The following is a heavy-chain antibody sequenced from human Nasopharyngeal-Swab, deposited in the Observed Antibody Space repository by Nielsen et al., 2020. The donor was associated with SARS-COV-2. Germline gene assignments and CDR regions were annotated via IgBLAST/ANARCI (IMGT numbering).Heavy chain of an antibody. CDR2: INYSGNT. Sequence: RQAPGKGLEWVAGINYSGNTNYNPTLKSRVTISGDTSKNQFSLKLSSGNAADTAVYYCARRLSEIVPAPILGLGPYYSYYYMDVWGQGATVTVSS. J-gene: IGHJ6*03. CDR3: ARRLSEIVPAPILGLGPYYSYYYMDV. V-gene: IGHV4-34*01. D-gene: IGHD2-2*01.